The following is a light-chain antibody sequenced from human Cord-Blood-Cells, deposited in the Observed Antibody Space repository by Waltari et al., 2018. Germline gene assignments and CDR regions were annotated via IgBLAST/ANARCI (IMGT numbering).Light chain of an antibody. Sequence: QSALPQPASVSGSPGQSITISCTGTSSDVGSYNLVSWYQQHPGKAPKLMIYEVSKRPSGVSNRCSGSKSGNTASLTISGLQAEDEADYYCCSYAGSSTWVFGGGTKLTVL. V-gene: IGLV2-23*02. CDR2: EVS. CDR3: CSYAGSSTWV. J-gene: IGLJ3*02. CDR1: SSDVGSYNL.